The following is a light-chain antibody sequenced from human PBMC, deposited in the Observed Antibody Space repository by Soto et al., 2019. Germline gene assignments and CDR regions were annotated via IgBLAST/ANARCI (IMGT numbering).Light chain of an antibody. V-gene: IGKV3-15*01. J-gene: IGKJ4*01. CDR1: QSVGDN. Sequence: TVMTQSPAALSVSPGDRASLSCRASQSVGDNLAWYQVRPGQSPRLLIYDASTRATGVPVRFTGSGSGTEFTLAIASLPSDDIAIYYCQQYDDWPPLTFGGGTKV. CDR2: DAS. CDR3: QQYDDWPPLT.